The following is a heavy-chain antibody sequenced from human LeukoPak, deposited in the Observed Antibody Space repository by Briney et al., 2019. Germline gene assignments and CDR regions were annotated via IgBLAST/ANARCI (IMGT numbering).Heavy chain of an antibody. Sequence: GGSLRLSCAASGFTFSSYAMHWVRQAPGKGLEWVAFISYNGGDKYHTDSVKGRFTISRDNSKNTLYLQMNSLRVEDTALYYCARDGGLYYFDYWGQGTLVTVSS. V-gene: IGHV3-30*04. CDR2: ISYNGGDK. J-gene: IGHJ4*02. CDR1: GFTFSSYA. CDR3: ARDGGLYYFDY. D-gene: IGHD2-15*01.